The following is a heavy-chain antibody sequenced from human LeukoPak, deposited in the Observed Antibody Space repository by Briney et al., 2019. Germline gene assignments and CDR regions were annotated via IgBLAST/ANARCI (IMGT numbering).Heavy chain of an antibody. CDR1: GFTFGSYT. CDR3: ARDNSMKRGHFRVWWFDP. CDR2: ITSTSSTM. J-gene: IGHJ5*02. Sequence: GGSLRLSCAASGFTFGSYTMNWVRQAPGKGLEWVSYITSTSSTMYYTDSVNGRFTISRDNSKNTLYLQMNSLGAEDTAVYYCARDNSMKRGHFRVWWFDPWGQGTLVTVSS. D-gene: IGHD2/OR15-2a*01. V-gene: IGHV3-48*01.